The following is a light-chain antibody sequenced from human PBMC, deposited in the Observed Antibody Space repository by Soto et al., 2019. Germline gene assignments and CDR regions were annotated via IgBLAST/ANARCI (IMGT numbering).Light chain of an antibody. Sequence: QSVLTQPPSASGXPGQRVTIXCSGSSSNIGSNTVNWYQQLPGTAPKLLIYSNNQRPSGVPDRFSGSKSGTSASLAISGLQSEDEADYYCAAWDDSLNGVVFGGGTKLTVL. V-gene: IGLV1-44*01. J-gene: IGLJ2*01. CDR1: SSNIGSNT. CDR2: SNN. CDR3: AAWDDSLNGVV.